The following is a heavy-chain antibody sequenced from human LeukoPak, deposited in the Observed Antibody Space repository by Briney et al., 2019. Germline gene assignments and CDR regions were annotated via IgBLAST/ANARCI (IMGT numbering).Heavy chain of an antibody. CDR2: INSDGSST. D-gene: IGHD3-3*01. CDR3: ARGSYDVWSGYKGTAYLDY. CDR1: GFTFSSYW. Sequence: GGSLRLSCAASGFTFSSYWMHWVRQTPGKGLVWVSRINSDGSSTNYADSMKGRFTICRDNAKNTLNLQMIRLRGEYTVVYYCARGSYDVWSGYKGTAYLDYWDQGTLVTVYS. J-gene: IGHJ4*02. V-gene: IGHV3-74*01.